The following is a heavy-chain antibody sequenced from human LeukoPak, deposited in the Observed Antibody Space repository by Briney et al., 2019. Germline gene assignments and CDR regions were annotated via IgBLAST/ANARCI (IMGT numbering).Heavy chain of an antibody. J-gene: IGHJ1*01. CDR2: ISSNGDRT. Sequence: PGGSLRLSCSASGFTFSSYAMHWVRQAPGKRLEYVSGISSNGDRTYYADSVKGRFIISRDNSKNTLYLQMSSLRAEDTAVYYCVKVGCSGGSCYWAYFQHWGQGTLVTVSS. CDR3: VKVGCSGGSCYWAYFQH. D-gene: IGHD2-15*01. CDR1: GFTFSSYA. V-gene: IGHV3-64D*09.